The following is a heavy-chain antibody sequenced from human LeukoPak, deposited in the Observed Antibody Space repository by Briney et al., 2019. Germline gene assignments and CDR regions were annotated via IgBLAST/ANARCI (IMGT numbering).Heavy chain of an antibody. D-gene: IGHD2-2*01. J-gene: IGHJ4*02. CDR2: ITWNSGSI. CDR3: AKDFCSSTNCYAFDY. V-gene: IGHV3-9*01. CDR1: GFTFDDYA. Sequence: GGSLRLSCAASGFTFDDYAMHWVRQAPGKGLEWVSGITWNSGSIGYADSVKGRFIISRDNAKNSLYLQMNSLRAEDTALYYCAKDFCSSTNCYAFDYWGQGTLVTVSS.